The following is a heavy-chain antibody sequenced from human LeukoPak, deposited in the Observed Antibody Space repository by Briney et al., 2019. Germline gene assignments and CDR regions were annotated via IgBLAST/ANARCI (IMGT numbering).Heavy chain of an antibody. Sequence: GAPVKVSCRASGYTFTSYGISWVRQAPGQGLEWMGWISAYNGNTNYAQKLQGRVTMTTDTSTSTAYMELRSLRSDDTAVYYCAREMMVASLTGLFISLDYWGQGTLVTVSS. D-gene: IGHD3-9*01. V-gene: IGHV1-18*01. J-gene: IGHJ4*02. CDR2: ISAYNGNT. CDR1: GYTFTSYG. CDR3: AREMMVASLTGLFISLDY.